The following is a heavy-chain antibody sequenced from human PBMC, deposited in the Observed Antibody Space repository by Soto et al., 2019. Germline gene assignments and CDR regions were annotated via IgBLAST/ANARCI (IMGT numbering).Heavy chain of an antibody. Sequence: QVQLVQSGAEVKKPGSSVKVSCKASGGTFSSYAISWVRQAPGQGLEWMGGIIPIFGTANYAQEFQGRVTITADESTSTAYMELSSLRAEDTAVYYCARRPHYCSGGSCDYYWGQGTLVTVSS. CDR1: GGTFSSYA. CDR2: IIPIFGTA. J-gene: IGHJ4*02. V-gene: IGHV1-69*01. CDR3: ARRPHYCSGGSCDYY. D-gene: IGHD2-15*01.